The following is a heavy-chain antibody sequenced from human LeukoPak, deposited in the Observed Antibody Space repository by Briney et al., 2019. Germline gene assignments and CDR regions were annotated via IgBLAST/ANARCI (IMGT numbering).Heavy chain of an antibody. CDR1: GGSFSGYY. CDR2: INHSGST. Sequence: PSETLSPTSAVYGGSFSGYYWSWIRQPPGKGLEWIGEINHSGSTNYNPSLKSRVTISVDTSKNQFSLKLSSVTAADTAVYYCARTTTVTGADYWGQGTLVTVSS. D-gene: IGHD4-17*01. J-gene: IGHJ4*02. CDR3: ARTTTVTGADY. V-gene: IGHV4-34*01.